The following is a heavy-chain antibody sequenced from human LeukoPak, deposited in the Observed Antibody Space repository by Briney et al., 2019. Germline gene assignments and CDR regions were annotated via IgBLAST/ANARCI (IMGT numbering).Heavy chain of an antibody. J-gene: IGHJ5*02. CDR3: ARRPIVGSKGFYFDP. CDR2: IYYSGSP. D-gene: IGHD1-26*01. CDR1: GGSISSSSYY. Sequence: SETLSLTCTVSGGSISSSSYYWGWIRQPPGKGLEWIGSIYYSGSPYYTSSLKSRVTISVDTSKNQFSLNLASLTAADTAVYYCARRPIVGSKGFYFDPWGPGTLVTVSS. V-gene: IGHV4-39*01.